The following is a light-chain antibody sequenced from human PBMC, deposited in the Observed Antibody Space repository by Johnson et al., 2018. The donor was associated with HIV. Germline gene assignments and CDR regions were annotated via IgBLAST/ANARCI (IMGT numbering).Light chain of an antibody. CDR1: DSNIGNNY. CDR3: ETWDSSLSGV. Sequence: HSVLTQPPSVSAAPGQKVTISCFGSDSNIGNNYVSWYQQLPGTAPKLLIYDNDKRPSGIPDRFSGSKSGTSATLGITGLQTGDEADYYCETWDSSLSGVFGTVTKVTVL. CDR2: DND. V-gene: IGLV1-51*01. J-gene: IGLJ1*01.